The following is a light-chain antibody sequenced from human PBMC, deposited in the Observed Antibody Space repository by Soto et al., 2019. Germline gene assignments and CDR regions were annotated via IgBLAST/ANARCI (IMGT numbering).Light chain of an antibody. Sequence: DIQMTQSPSSLSASVGDRVTITCRASQSISSYLNWYQQKPGKAAKLLIYAASSLQSGVPSRFSGSGSGTDFTLTISSLQPEDFATYYCQQSYSTPRTFGQGNKVDI. J-gene: IGKJ1*01. V-gene: IGKV1-39*01. CDR1: QSISSY. CDR3: QQSYSTPRT. CDR2: AAS.